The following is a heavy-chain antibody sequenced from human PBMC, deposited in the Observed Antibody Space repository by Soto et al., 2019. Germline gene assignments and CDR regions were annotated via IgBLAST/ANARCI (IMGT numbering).Heavy chain of an antibody. D-gene: IGHD3-10*02. CDR3: ARMINYVYGMDV. CDR2: IYYSGST. V-gene: IGHV4-59*01. J-gene: IGHJ6*02. CDR1: GGSISNYY. Sequence: SETLSLTCTVSGGSISNYYWNWIRQPPGKGLEWIGYIYYSGSTSYNPSLKSRVTISVDTSKNQFSLKLSSVTAADTAVYCCARMINYVYGMDVWGQGTTVTVSS.